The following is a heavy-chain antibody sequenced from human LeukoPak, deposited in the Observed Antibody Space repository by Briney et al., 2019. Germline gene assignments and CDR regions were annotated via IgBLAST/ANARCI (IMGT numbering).Heavy chain of an antibody. CDR2: INPNSGGT. CDR1: GYTFTDYY. V-gene: IGHV1-2*02. Sequence: ASVKVSCKASGYTFTDYYMHWVRQAPGQGLEWMGWINPNSGGTNYAQKFQGRVTMTRDTSISTAYMELSRLRSDDTAVYYCARTYYDILTGYYSLFGYWGQGTLVTVSS. CDR3: ARTYYDILTGYYSLFGY. D-gene: IGHD3-9*01. J-gene: IGHJ4*02.